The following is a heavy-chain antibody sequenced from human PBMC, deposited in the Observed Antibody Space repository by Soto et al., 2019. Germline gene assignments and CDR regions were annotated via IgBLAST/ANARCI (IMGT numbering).Heavy chain of an antibody. CDR3: ARGRYCSSTSCYVADAFDI. D-gene: IGHD2-2*01. V-gene: IGHV1-8*01. CDR1: GYTFTSYD. CDR2: MNPNSGNT. Sequence: ASVKVSCKASGYTFTSYDINWVRQATGQGLEWMGWMNPNSGNTGYAQKFQGRVTMTRNTSISTAYMELSSLRSEDTAVYYCARGRYCSSTSCYVADAFDICGQGTMVTVSS. J-gene: IGHJ3*02.